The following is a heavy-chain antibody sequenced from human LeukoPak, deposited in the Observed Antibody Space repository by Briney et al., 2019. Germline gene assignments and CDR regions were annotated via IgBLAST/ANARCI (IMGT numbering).Heavy chain of an antibody. CDR3: ARLGDRGYDSGGDY. Sequence: SETLSLTCTVSGGPISSSSYYWGWIRQPPGKGLEWIGSIYYSGSTYYNPSLKSRVTISVDTSKNQFSLKLSSVTAADTAVYYCARLGDRGYDSGGDYWGQGTLVTVSS. CDR2: IYYSGST. J-gene: IGHJ4*02. D-gene: IGHD5-12*01. V-gene: IGHV4-39*01. CDR1: GGPISSSSYY.